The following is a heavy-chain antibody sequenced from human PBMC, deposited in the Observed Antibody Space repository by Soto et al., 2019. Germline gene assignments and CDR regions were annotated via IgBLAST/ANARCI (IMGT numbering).Heavy chain of an antibody. V-gene: IGHV4-39*01. CDR3: ARHTPDRYYFDY. CDR1: GGSISSSSYY. CDR2: IYYSGST. J-gene: IGHJ4*02. Sequence: QLQLQESGPGLVKPSETLSLTCTVSGGSISSSSYYWGWIRQPPGKGLEWIGSIYYSGSTYYNPSLKSRVTISVDTSKNQFSLKLSSVTAADTAVYYCARHTPDRYYFDYWGQGTLVTVSS.